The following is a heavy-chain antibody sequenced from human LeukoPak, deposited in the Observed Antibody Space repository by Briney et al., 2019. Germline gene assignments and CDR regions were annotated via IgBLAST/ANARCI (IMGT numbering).Heavy chain of an antibody. D-gene: IGHD3-10*01. J-gene: IGHJ4*02. CDR1: GLTFSSYA. CDR3: AKGYGNSGSLKYSFDY. CDR2: ISGSGGTT. V-gene: IGHV3-23*01. Sequence: GGSLRLSCAASGLTFSSYAMSWVRQAPGKGLEGVSSISGSGGTTHYADSVKGRFTISRDNSKNTVYLQMDSLRAEDTAVYYCAKGYGNSGSLKYSFDYWGQGTLVTVSS.